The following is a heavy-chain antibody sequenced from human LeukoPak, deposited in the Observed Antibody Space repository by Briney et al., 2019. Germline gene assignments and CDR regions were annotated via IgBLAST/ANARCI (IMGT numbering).Heavy chain of an antibody. Sequence: GGSLRLSCAASEFTFSAYWMHWVRQAPGKGLVWVSRIRGDGSMTNYADSVKGRFTISRDNAKNTLYLQVNSLRLEDTAVYYCARENLAAAADYWGQGTVVTVSS. V-gene: IGHV3-74*01. CDR3: ARENLAAAADY. J-gene: IGHJ4*02. D-gene: IGHD6-25*01. CDR1: EFTFSAYW. CDR2: IRGDGSMT.